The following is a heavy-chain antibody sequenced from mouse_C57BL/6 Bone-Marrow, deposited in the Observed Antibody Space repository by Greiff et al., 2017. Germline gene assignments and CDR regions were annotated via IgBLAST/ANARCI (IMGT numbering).Heavy chain of an antibody. CDR3: ASEYYGSSTDFDY. V-gene: IGHV1-53*01. CDR1: GYTFTSYW. Sequence: QVQLQQPGTELVKPGASVKLSCKASGYTFTSYWLHWVKQRPGQGLEWIGNINPSNGGTNYNEKFKSKAPLTVDKSSSTAYMQLSSLTSEDSAVYYCASEYYGSSTDFDYWGQGTTLTVSS. CDR2: INPSNGGT. D-gene: IGHD1-1*01. J-gene: IGHJ2*01.